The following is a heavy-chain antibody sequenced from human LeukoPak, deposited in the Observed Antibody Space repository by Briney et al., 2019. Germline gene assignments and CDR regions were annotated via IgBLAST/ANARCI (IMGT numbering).Heavy chain of an antibody. D-gene: IGHD6-19*01. CDR2: INPNSGGT. Sequence: ASVKVSCKASGYTFTGYYMHWVRQAPGQGLEWMGWINPNSGGTNYAQKFQGRVTMTRDTSISTAYMELSSLRSEDTAVYYCAVARLTSIAVAGIFGYWGQGTLVTVSS. CDR1: GYTFTGYY. V-gene: IGHV1-2*02. J-gene: IGHJ4*02. CDR3: AVARLTSIAVAGIFGY.